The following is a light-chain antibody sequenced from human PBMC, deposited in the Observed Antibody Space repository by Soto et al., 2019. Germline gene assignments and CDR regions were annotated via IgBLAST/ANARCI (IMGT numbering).Light chain of an antibody. J-gene: IGLJ2*01. V-gene: IGLV1-51*01. CDR3: GTWDTSLSTVV. CDR2: DNN. CDR1: TSNIGNNF. Sequence: QSALTQPPSVSAAPGQKVTISCSRSTSNIGNNFVAWYQQLPGTAPKLLIYDNNKRPSGIPDRFSGSKSGTSATLDITGLQTGDEADYYCGTWDTSLSTVVFGGGTKLTVL.